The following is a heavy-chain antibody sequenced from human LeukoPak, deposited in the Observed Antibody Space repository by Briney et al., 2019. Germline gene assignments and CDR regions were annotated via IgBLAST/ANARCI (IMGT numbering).Heavy chain of an antibody. CDR1: GGSISSYY. D-gene: IGHD3-22*01. CDR3: ARQAYYYDSSGYYRGYYFDY. Sequence: SETLSLTCTVSGGSISSYYWSWIRQPAGKGLEWIGRIYTSGSTNYNPSLKSRVTISVDTSKNQFSLKLSSVTAADTAVYYCARQAYYYDSSGYYRGYYFDYWGQGTLVTVSS. CDR2: IYTSGST. J-gene: IGHJ4*02. V-gene: IGHV4-4*07.